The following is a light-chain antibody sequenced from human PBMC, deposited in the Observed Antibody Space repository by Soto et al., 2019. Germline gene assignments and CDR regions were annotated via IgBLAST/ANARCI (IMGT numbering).Light chain of an antibody. Sequence: DIQMTQSPSSLSASVGVSVTITCQASQDIQTSLNWYQQKLGKAPKLLIFETSKLQSEISSRFRGRASGTEFILSINNLEPEDFATYDCQQYDNFPYSFGQGTKLDFK. CDR3: QQYDNFPYS. J-gene: IGKJ2*03. CDR2: ETS. CDR1: QDIQTS. V-gene: IGKV1-33*01.